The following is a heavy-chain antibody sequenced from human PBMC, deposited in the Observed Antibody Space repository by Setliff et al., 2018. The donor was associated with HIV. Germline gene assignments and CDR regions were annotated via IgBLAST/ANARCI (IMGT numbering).Heavy chain of an antibody. D-gene: IGHD3-10*01. Sequence: GASVKVSCKASGGTFSSYAISWVRQAPGQGLEWMGGIIPILGIANYAQKFQGRVTITTDESTSTAYMELSSLRSEDTAVYYCASQITMGLNWFDPWGQGTLVTVSS. J-gene: IGHJ5*02. CDR1: GGTFSSYA. V-gene: IGHV1-69*10. CDR2: IIPILGIA. CDR3: ASQITMGLNWFDP.